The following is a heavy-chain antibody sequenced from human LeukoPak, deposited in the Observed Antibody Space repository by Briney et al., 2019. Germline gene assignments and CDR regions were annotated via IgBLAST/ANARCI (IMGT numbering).Heavy chain of an antibody. Sequence: GGSLRLACAASGFTFSTYAMTWVRQAPGKGLEWVAVISYDGSNKYYADSVKGRFTISRDNSKNTLYLQMNSLRAEDTAVYYCARSRGHIVVVTAIIGWFDPWGQGTLVTVSS. D-gene: IGHD2-21*02. J-gene: IGHJ5*02. CDR2: ISYDGSNK. CDR1: GFTFSTYA. V-gene: IGHV3-30*04. CDR3: ARSRGHIVVVTAIIGWFDP.